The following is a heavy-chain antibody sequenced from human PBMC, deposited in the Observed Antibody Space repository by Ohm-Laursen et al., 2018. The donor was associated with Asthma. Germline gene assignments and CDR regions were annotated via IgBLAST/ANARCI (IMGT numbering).Heavy chain of an antibody. Sequence: LSLTCAASGFTFRSYAMHWVRQAPGKGLEWVAVGGSYYDGGLKYYADSVNGRFTVSRDDSKNTLYLQMNSLRPDDTAVYYCARDVMEWYLPAFDFWGQGTLVTVSS. CDR1: GFTFRSYA. CDR3: ARDVMEWYLPAFDF. CDR2: GGSYYDGGLK. J-gene: IGHJ4*02. V-gene: IGHV3-30-3*01. D-gene: IGHD3-3*01.